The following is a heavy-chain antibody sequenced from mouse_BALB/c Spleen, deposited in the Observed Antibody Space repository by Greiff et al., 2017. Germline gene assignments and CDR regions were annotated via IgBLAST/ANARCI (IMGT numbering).Heavy chain of an antibody. CDR1: GYTFTSYW. J-gene: IGHJ4*01. D-gene: IGHD2-14*01. CDR2: IYPGNSDT. CDR3: TRRQGVRDVYYAMDY. Sequence: VQLQQSGPVLARPGASVKMSCKASGYTFTSYWMHWVKQRPGQGLEWIGAIYPGNSDTSYNQKFKGKAKLTAVTSTSTAYMELSSLTTEDSAVYDCTRRQGVRDVYYAMDYWGQGTSVTVSS. V-gene: IGHV1-5*01.